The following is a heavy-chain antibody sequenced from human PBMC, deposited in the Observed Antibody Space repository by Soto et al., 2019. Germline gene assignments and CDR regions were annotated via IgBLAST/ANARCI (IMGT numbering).Heavy chain of an antibody. D-gene: IGHD3-3*01. Sequence: GGSLRLSCAASGFTFSRNGMHWVRQAPGKGLEWVAVIWYDGSNEYYADSVKGRFTISRDNSKNTLYLQMNSLRAEDTAVYYCARARLQYDFWSGLEGWGQGTLVTVLL. CDR1: GFTFSRNG. J-gene: IGHJ4*02. CDR2: IWYDGSNE. CDR3: ARARLQYDFWSGLEG. V-gene: IGHV3-33*01.